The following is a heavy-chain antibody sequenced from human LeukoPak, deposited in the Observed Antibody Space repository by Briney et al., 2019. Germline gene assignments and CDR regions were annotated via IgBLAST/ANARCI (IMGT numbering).Heavy chain of an antibody. V-gene: IGHV1-69*13. D-gene: IGHD6-25*01. Sequence: ASVKVSCKASGGTFSSCAISWVRQAPGQGLEWMGGIIPIFGTANYAQKFQGRVTITADESTSTAYMELSSLRSEDTAVYYCAREHPRGGAFDIWGQGTMVTVSS. CDR3: AREHPRGGAFDI. J-gene: IGHJ3*02. CDR1: GGTFSSCA. CDR2: IIPIFGTA.